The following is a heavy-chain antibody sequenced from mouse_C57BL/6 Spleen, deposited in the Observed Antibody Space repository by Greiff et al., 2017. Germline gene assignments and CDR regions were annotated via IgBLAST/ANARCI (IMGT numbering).Heavy chain of an antibody. J-gene: IGHJ2*01. CDR3: ARGVGSYYFDY. V-gene: IGHV3-6*01. D-gene: IGHD1-1*02. CDR1: GYSITSGYY. CDR2: ISYDGSN. Sequence: EVQLQQSGPGLVKPSQSLSLTCSVTGYSITSGYYWNWIRQFPGNKLEWMGYISYDGSNNSNPSLKNRISITRDTSKNQFFLKLNSVTTEDTATYYCARGVGSYYFDYWGQGTTLTVSS.